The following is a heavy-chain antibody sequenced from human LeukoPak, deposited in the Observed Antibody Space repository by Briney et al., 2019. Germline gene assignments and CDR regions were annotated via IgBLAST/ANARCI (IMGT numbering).Heavy chain of an antibody. V-gene: IGHV3-30-3*01. J-gene: IGHJ4*02. Sequence: GGSLRLSCTASGFTFNTYAMHWVRQTPGLGLEWVAVISYDGINIYYLDSVKGRFTISRDNSNNTLYLQITSLRPEDTAVYYCVRVPARASSAFYYFDYWGQGTLVTVSS. CDR3: VRVPARASSAFYYFDY. CDR2: ISYDGINI. D-gene: IGHD3-22*01. CDR1: GFTFNTYA.